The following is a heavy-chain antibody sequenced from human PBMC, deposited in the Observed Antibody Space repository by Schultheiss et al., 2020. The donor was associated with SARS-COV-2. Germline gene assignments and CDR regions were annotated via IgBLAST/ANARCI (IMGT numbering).Heavy chain of an antibody. D-gene: IGHD6-13*01. Sequence: GGSLRLSCAASGFVSSHYAMHWVRQGPGKGLEWVAVIWYDGSQRYYADSVRGRFTVSRDNSKNTVYLEMNSLRADDTAVYYCARDPPTIEAAVTGEGHYLDYWGQGALVTVSS. J-gene: IGHJ4*02. CDR1: GFVSSHYA. CDR2: IWYDGSQR. CDR3: ARDPPTIEAAVTGEGHYLDY. V-gene: IGHV3-33*01.